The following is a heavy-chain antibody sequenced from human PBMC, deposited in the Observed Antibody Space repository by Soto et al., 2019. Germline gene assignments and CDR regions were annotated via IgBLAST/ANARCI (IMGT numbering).Heavy chain of an antibody. CDR3: ARTARMSAVKTYYYYYMDV. V-gene: IGHV1-8*01. CDR1: GYTFTSYD. D-gene: IGHD5-12*01. J-gene: IGHJ6*03. CDR2: MNPNSGNT. Sequence: ASVKVSCKASGYTFTSYDINWVRQATGQGLEWMGWMNPNSGNTGYAQKFQGRVTMTRNTSISTAYMELSSLRSEDTAVYYCARTARMSAVKTYYYYYMDVWGKGTTVTVSS.